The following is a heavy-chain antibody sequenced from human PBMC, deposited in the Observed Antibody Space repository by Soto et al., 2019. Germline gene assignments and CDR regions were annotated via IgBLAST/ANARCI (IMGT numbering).Heavy chain of an antibody. V-gene: IGHV3-23*01. D-gene: IGHD1-26*01. J-gene: IGHJ5*02. CDR1: GFTFGSYA. CDR2: ISGSGGST. CDR3: AKDLGGGSYAGTWFDP. Sequence: GGSLRLSCAASGFTFGSYALSWVRQAPGKGLEWVSAISGSGGSTYYADSVKGRVTISRDNSKNTLYLQMNSLRAEDTAVYYCAKDLGGGSYAGTWFDPWGQGTLVTVSS.